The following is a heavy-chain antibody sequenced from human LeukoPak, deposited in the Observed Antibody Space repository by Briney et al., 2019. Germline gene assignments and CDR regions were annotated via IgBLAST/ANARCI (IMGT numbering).Heavy chain of an antibody. D-gene: IGHD1-14*01. Sequence: GGSLRLSCTASGLTFSTSGFNWVRQAPGKGLEWVASIGPTGSDTYHADSIKGRFTISRDNANNFLYLQMNSLRAEDTAVYYCATETNGRHYDYWGQGTLLTVSS. V-gene: IGHV3-21*06. J-gene: IGHJ4*02. CDR3: ATETNGRHYDY. CDR1: GLTFSTSG. CDR2: IGPTGSDT.